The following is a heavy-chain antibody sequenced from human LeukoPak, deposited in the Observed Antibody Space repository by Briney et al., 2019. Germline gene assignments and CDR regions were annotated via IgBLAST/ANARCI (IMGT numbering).Heavy chain of an antibody. CDR1: GFTFSDYY. D-gene: IGHD2-2*01. Sequence: GGSLRLSCAASGFTFSDYYMSWIRQAPGKGLEWVSYISSSGSTIYYADSVKGRFTISRDNAKNSLYLQMNSLRAEDTAVYYCARTRNLGYCSSTSCPNFDYWGQGTLVTVSS. V-gene: IGHV3-11*04. CDR3: ARTRNLGYCSSTSCPNFDY. J-gene: IGHJ4*02. CDR2: ISSSGSTI.